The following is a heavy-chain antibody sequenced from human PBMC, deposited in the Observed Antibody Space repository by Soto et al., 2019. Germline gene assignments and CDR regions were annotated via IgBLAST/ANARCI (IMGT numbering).Heavy chain of an antibody. V-gene: IGHV4-31*03. CDR3: ARARLRAVYAFDF. CDR1: GVSITSGAYY. Sequence: QVQLQESGPGLVKPSQTLSLTCTLSGVSITSGAYYWTWVRQHPGKGLEWIGYIYYNRNTYFSPSLKSRLTISIDTSKNQFSLKLSSVTAADTAMYYCARARLRAVYAFDFWGQGTMVTVSS. J-gene: IGHJ3*01. CDR2: IYYNRNT. D-gene: IGHD4-17*01.